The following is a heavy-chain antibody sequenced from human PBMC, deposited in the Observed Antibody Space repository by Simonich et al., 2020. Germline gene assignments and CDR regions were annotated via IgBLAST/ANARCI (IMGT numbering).Heavy chain of an antibody. D-gene: IGHD3-10*01. CDR2: INHSGST. V-gene: IGHV4-34*01. CDR3: ARRRKVRGVQYYFDY. J-gene: IGHJ4*02. CDR1: GGSFSGYY. Sequence: QVQLQQWGAGLLKPSETLSLTCAVYGGSFSGYYWSWIRQPPGKGLEWIGEINHSGSTNYNPSLKSRVTISVYTSKNQFSLKLSSVTAADTAVYYCARRRKVRGVQYYFDYWGQGTLVTVSS.